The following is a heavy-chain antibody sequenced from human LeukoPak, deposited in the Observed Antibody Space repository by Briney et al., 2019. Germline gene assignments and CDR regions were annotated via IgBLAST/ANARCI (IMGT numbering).Heavy chain of an antibody. CDR3: ATGSGGRGVNFDY. V-gene: IGHV3-21*01. Sequence: GGSLRLSCAASGFTFTSYTMHWVRQAPGEGLEWVSSISSSSTSIYYADSVKGRFTISRDNAKNSLFLQINSLRAEDTAVYYCATGSGGRGVNFDYWGQGTLVTVSP. CDR2: ISSSSTSI. CDR1: GFTFTSYT. D-gene: IGHD3-10*01. J-gene: IGHJ4*01.